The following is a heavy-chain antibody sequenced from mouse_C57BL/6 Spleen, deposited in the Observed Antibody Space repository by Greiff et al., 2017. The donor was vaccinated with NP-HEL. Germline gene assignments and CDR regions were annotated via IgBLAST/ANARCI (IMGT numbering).Heavy chain of an antibody. Sequence: QVQLQQSGPELVKPGASVKISCKASGYAFSSSWMNWVKQRPGKGLEWIGRIYPGDGDTNYNGKFKGKATLTADKSSSTAYMQLSSLTSEDSAVYFCARSITTVVAPYYYAMDYWGQGTAVTVSS. D-gene: IGHD1-1*01. CDR3: ARSITTVVAPYYYAMDY. CDR2: IYPGDGDT. J-gene: IGHJ4*01. CDR1: GYAFSSSW. V-gene: IGHV1-82*01.